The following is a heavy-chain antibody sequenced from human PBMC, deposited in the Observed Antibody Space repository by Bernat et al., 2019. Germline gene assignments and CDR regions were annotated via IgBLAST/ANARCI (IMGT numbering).Heavy chain of an antibody. D-gene: IGHD1/OR15-1a*01. V-gene: IGHV4-31*03. J-gene: IGHJ4*02. CDR3: ARVSDGNIGY. CDR1: GGSISSGGCY. Sequence: QVHLQESGPGLARPSQTLSLTCTVSGGSISSGGCYWSWIRQHPGKGLEWVGYIYYSGSTYYNPSLKSRVTISIDTSKNQFSLKLSSVTAADTAVYYCARVSDGNIGYWGQGTLVTVSS. CDR2: IYYSGST.